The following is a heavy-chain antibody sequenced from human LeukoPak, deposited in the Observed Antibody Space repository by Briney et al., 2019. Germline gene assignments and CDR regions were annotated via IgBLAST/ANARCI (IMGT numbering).Heavy chain of an antibody. D-gene: IGHD5-18*01. CDR1: GFTFSTYS. V-gene: IGHV3-21*01. J-gene: IGHJ4*02. CDR2: ISSGSSDI. CDR3: ARLTGVVNAFDY. Sequence: SGGSLRLSCAASGFTFSTYSMTWVRQAPGKGLEWVSSISSGSSDISYADSVKGRFTISRDNAKYSLYLQVNSLRAEDTAVYYCARLTGVVNAFDYWGQGTLVTVSS.